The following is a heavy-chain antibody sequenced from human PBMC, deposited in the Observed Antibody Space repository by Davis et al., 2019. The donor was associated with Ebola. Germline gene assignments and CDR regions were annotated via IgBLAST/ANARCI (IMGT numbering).Heavy chain of an antibody. J-gene: IGHJ4*02. CDR1: GFTVSSNY. CDR2: IYSGGST. V-gene: IGHV3-53*01. Sequence: GESLKISCAASGFTVSSNYMSWVRQAPGKGLEWVSVIYSGGSTYYADSVKGRFTISRHNSKNTLYLQMNSLRVEDTAVYYCTRVIDGDYDGNWGQGTLVTVSS. CDR3: TRVIDGDYDGN. D-gene: IGHD4-17*01.